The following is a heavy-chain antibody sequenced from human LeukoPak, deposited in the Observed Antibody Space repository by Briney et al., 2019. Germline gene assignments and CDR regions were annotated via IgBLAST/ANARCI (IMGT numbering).Heavy chain of an antibody. CDR2: MNSDGSST. V-gene: IGHV3-74*01. D-gene: IGHD6-19*01. J-gene: IGHJ5*02. CDR3: ARALAVAGTGGFDP. Sequence: GGSLKLSCAASGFTFSNYWMHWVRQAPGKGLVWVSRMNSDGSSTSYADSVKGRFTISRDNAKNTLYLQMNSLRAEDTAVYYCARALAVAGTGGFDPWGQGTLVTVSS. CDR1: GFTFSNYW.